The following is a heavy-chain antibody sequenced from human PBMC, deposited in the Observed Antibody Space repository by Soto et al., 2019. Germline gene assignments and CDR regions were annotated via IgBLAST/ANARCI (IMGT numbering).Heavy chain of an antibody. J-gene: IGHJ6*02. V-gene: IGHV3-30*18. CDR2: IPYAGSNK. CDR1: GFTFSSYG. Sequence: QVQLVESGGGGVQPGRSLRLSCAASGFTFSSYGMHWVRQAPGKGLEWVAVIPYAGSNKYYADSVKGRFTISRDNSKNTLYLQMNSLRAEDTAVYYCANPPGQALYYYGMDVCGQGTTVTVSS. CDR3: ANPPGQALYYYGMDV.